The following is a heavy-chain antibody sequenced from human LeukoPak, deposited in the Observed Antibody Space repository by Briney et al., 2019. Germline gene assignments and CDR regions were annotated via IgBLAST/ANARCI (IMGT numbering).Heavy chain of an antibody. D-gene: IGHD1-26*01. CDR1: GGSISGSY. Sequence: SETLSLTCTVSGGSISGSYWSWLRLPPGKGLEWIGYIYYSGYTSYNPSLKSRVTISVDTSKNQFSLKLSSVTAADTAVYYCARFLSATSRQLDYWGQGTLVTVSS. CDR3: ARFLSATSRQLDY. J-gene: IGHJ4*02. V-gene: IGHV4-59*08. CDR2: IYYSGYT.